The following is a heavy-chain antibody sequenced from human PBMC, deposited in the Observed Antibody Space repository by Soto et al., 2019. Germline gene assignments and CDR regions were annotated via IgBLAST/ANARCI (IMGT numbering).Heavy chain of an antibody. V-gene: IGHV1-3*04. CDR2: INTGNGNT. CDR3: ASAGDDCSNARCYMIFY. CDR1: GYTFSSYA. J-gene: IGHJ4*02. Sequence: ASVKVYCKASGYTFSSYAMHWVRQAPGQMPEWMGWINTGNGNTKYSENFQGRATITKAASASTAYRELSSLGSDDTAVYFCASAGDDCSNARCYMIFYWGKGTKVT. D-gene: IGHD2-2*02.